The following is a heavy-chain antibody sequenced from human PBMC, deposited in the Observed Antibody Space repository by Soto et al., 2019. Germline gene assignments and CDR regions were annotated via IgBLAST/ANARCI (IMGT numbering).Heavy chain of an antibody. D-gene: IGHD2-15*01. CDR1: GFTLSSYA. V-gene: IGHV3-23*01. CDR2: ISGSGGST. CDR3: AKDIVVVVAANYVY. J-gene: IGHJ4*02. Sequence: GGSLRLSCAASGFTLSSYAMSWVRQAPGKGLEWVSAISGSGGSTYYADSVKGRFTISRDNSKNTLYLQMNSLRAEDTAVYYCAKDIVVVVAANYVYWGQGTLVTVSS.